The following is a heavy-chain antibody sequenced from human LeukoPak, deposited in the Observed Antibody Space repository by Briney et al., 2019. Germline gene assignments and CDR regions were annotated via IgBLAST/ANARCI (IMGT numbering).Heavy chain of an antibody. D-gene: IGHD3-22*01. CDR2: ISWNSGSI. Sequence: GRSLRLSCAASGFTFDDYAMHWVRQAPGKGLEWVSGISWNSGSIGYADSVKGRFTISRDNAKNSLYLQMNSLRAEDTALYYCAKDMMPHYYDSSGYSYWGQGTLSPSPQ. J-gene: IGHJ4*02. V-gene: IGHV3-9*01. CDR1: GFTFDDYA. CDR3: AKDMMPHYYDSSGYSY.